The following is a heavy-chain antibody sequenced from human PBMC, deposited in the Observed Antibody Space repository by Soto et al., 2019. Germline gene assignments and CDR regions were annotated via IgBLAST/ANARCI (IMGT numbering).Heavy chain of an antibody. J-gene: IGHJ4*02. CDR1: GFTFSSYA. CDR2: ISGSGGST. V-gene: IGHV3-23*01. D-gene: IGHD5-18*01. Sequence: PGGSLRLSCAASGFTFSSYAMSWVRQAPGKGLEWVSAISGSGGSTYYADSVKGRFTISRDNSKNTLYLQMNSLRAEDTAVYYCARQIQLWLLLFDYWGQGTLVTVSS. CDR3: ARQIQLWLLLFDY.